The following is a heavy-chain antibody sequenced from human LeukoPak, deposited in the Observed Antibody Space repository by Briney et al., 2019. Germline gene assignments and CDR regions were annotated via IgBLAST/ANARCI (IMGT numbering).Heavy chain of an antibody. Sequence: ASAKVSCKASGYTFTSYDINWVRQATGQGLEWMGWMNPNSGNTGYAQKFQGRVTMTRNTSISTAYMELSSLRSEDTAVYYCASSYYYGSGSYYREHYYYYYMDVWGKGTTVTVSS. V-gene: IGHV1-8*01. D-gene: IGHD3-10*01. J-gene: IGHJ6*03. CDR2: MNPNSGNT. CDR3: ASSYYYGSGSYYREHYYYYYMDV. CDR1: GYTFTSYD.